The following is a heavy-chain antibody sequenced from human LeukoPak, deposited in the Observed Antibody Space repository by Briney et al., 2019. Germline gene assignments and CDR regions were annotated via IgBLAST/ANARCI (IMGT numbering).Heavy chain of an antibody. D-gene: IGHD4-17*01. Sequence: PSETLSLTCTVSGGSISSSSYYWGWIRQPPGKGLEWIGEINHSGSTNYNPSLKSRVTISVDTSKNQFSLKLSSVTAADTAVYYCARGNDYGDYFDCWGQGTLVTVSS. CDR1: GGSISSSSYY. J-gene: IGHJ4*02. V-gene: IGHV4-39*07. CDR2: INHSGST. CDR3: ARGNDYGDYFDC.